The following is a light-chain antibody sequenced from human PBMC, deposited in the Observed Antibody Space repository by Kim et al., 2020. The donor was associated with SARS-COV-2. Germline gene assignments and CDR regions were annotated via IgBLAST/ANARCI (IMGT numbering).Light chain of an antibody. CDR3: ATWDDSLIGGV. CDR1: TSIVGSYA. V-gene: IGLV1-44*01. Sequence: PGASTTSSTAGSTSIVGSYAVSWFQQPPGTAPQFLYRDNQRPSAGPACCSGSKSSASAALGISGLRSGDEDDYYYATWDDSLIGGVFGGGTQLTVL. J-gene: IGLJ2*01. CDR2: RDN.